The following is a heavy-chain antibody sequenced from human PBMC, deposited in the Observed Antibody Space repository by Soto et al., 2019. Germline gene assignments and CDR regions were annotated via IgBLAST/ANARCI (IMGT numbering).Heavy chain of an antibody. J-gene: IGHJ6*03. CDR3: ARSLAQDFWSGYYPNYMDV. Sequence: SETLSLTCTVSGGSISSYYWSWIRQPPGKGLEWIGYIYYSGSTNYNPSLKSRVTISVDTSKNQFSLKLSSVTAADTAVYYCARSLAQDFWSGYYPNYMDVWGKGTTVTVSS. CDR2: IYYSGST. V-gene: IGHV4-59*01. D-gene: IGHD3-3*01. CDR1: GGSISSYY.